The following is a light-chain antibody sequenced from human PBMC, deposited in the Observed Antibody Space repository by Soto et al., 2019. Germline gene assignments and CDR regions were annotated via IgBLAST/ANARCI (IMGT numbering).Light chain of an antibody. J-gene: IGKJ2*01. Sequence: DIQLTQSPSFLSASVEDRVTISCRASYDISSSLAWYQQEPGKPPKLLIYDSSTLQTGVPSRFTGSGSGRKFTLTISGLQFGDFANYYCQQYDTYFRYTFGQGTKLDIK. CDR2: DSS. CDR3: QQYDTYFRYT. CDR1: YDISSS. V-gene: IGKV1-9*01.